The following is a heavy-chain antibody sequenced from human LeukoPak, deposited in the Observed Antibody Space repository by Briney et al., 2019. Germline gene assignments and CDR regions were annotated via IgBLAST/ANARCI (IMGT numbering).Heavy chain of an antibody. V-gene: IGHV1-69*01. CDR2: IIPIFGTA. Sequence: SVKVSCKASGGTFSSYAISWVRQAPGQGLEWMGGIIPIFGTANYAQKFRGRVTITADESTSTAYMELSSLRSEDTAVYYCASGYSPFFVDYWGQGTLVTVSS. J-gene: IGHJ4*02. CDR1: GGTFSSYA. D-gene: IGHD3-22*01. CDR3: ASGYSPFFVDY.